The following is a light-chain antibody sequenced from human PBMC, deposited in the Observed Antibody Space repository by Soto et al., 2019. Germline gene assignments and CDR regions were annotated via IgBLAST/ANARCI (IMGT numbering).Light chain of an antibody. Sequence: QSVLTQPASVSGSPGQSITISCTGTSXDVGGNKYVSWYQQYPGKVPKLLINKVTNRPSGVSYRFSGSKSGNTASLTISALLAEDEADYFCASSTSDSLYVFGTGPKVNVL. CDR1: SXDVGGNKY. V-gene: IGLV2-14*01. J-gene: IGLJ1*01. CDR2: KVT. CDR3: ASSTSDSLYV.